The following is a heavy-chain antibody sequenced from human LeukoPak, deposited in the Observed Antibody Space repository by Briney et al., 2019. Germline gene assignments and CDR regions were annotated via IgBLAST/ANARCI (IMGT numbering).Heavy chain of an antibody. D-gene: IGHD2-2*01. CDR2: INPNSGGT. J-gene: IGHJ4*02. Sequence: GASVKVSCKASGYTFTGYYMRWVRQAPGQGLEWMGWINPNSGGTNYAQKFQGRVTMTRDTSISTAYMELSRLRSDDTAVYYCARGTGTTGKRSSTSHIDYWGQGTLVTVSS. CDR1: GYTFTGYY. V-gene: IGHV1-2*02. CDR3: ARGTGTTGKRSSTSHIDY.